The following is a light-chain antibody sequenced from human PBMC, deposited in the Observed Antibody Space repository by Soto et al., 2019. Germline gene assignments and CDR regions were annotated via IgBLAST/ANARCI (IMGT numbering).Light chain of an antibody. CDR3: QQYKDWPTT. V-gene: IGKV3-15*01. J-gene: IGKJ1*01. Sequence: EIVMTQSPATLSVSPGESATLSCRASQSASSTVAWYQQKSGQAPRLLIYYASTRAIGVPARFSGSGSGTDFTLTIPSLQSEDFGVYYCQQYKDWPTTFGQGTKVEIK. CDR1: QSASST. CDR2: YAS.